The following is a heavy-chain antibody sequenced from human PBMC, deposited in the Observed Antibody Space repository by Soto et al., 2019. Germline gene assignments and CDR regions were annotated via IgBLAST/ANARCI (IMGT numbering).Heavy chain of an antibody. CDR2: IRSKAYGGTT. CDR1: GFTFGEYA. J-gene: IGHJ6*02. Sequence: GGSQRLSCTASGFTFGEYAMSWFRQAPGKGLEWVGFIRSKAYGGTTEYAASVKGRFTISRDDSKSIAYLQMNSLKTGDTAVYYCTRDFPGIVGATTYYGIDVWGQRTTVTVSS. D-gene: IGHD1-26*01. V-gene: IGHV3-49*03. CDR3: TRDFPGIVGATTYYGIDV.